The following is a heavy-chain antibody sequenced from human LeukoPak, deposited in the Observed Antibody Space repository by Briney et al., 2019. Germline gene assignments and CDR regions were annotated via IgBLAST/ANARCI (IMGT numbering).Heavy chain of an antibody. CDR3: AKGSGMIALYGMDV. V-gene: IGHV3-30*18. D-gene: IGHD3-22*01. CDR2: ISYDGSNK. J-gene: IGHJ6*02. Sequence: PGGSLRLSCAASGFTFSSYGMHWVRQAPGKGLEWVAVISYDGSNKYYADSVKGRFTISRDNSKNTLYLQMNSLRAEDTAVYYCAKGSGMIALYGMDVWGQGTTVTVSS. CDR1: GFTFSSYG.